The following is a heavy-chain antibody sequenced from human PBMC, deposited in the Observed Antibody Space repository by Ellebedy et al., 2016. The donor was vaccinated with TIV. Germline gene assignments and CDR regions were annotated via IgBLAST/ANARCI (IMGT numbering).Heavy chain of an antibody. V-gene: IGHV3-7*01. Sequence: GGSLRLSCAASGFTFSSYSMNWVRQAPGKGLEWVANIKQDGSEKCYVDSVKGRFTISRDSSKNTLHLQMNSLRADDTAVYYCARSPADGSGYFYIDVWGKGTTVTVSS. CDR2: IKQDGSEK. CDR3: ARSPADGSGYFYIDV. J-gene: IGHJ6*03. D-gene: IGHD3-10*01. CDR1: GFTFSSYS.